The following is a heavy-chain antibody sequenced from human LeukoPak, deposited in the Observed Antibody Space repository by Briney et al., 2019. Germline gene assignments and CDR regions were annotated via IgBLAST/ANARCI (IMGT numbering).Heavy chain of an antibody. CDR3: ARHDWFES. CDR2: ISNSGGST. Sequence: GGSLRLSCAASGFTFSSYAMSWVRLAPGKGLEWVSFISNSGGSTYYADSVKGRFTISRDNSKNTLYLQMNSLRAEDTAVYYCARHDWFESWGQGTLVTVSS. V-gene: IGHV3-23*01. J-gene: IGHJ5*01. CDR1: GFTFSSYA.